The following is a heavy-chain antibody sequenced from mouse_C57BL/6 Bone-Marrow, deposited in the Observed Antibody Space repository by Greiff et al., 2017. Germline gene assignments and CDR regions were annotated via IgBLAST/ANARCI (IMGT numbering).Heavy chain of an antibody. CDR2: IYPGGGYT. D-gene: IGHD2-2*01. CDR3: ALMVTYYFDY. V-gene: IGHV1-63*01. J-gene: IGHJ2*01. CDR1: GYTFTNYW. Sequence: QVQLQQSGAELVRPGTSVKMSCKASGYTFTNYWIGWAKQRPGHGLEWIGDIYPGGGYTNYNEKFKGKATPTADKSSSTAYMQFSSLTSEDSAIYYCALMVTYYFDYWGQGTTLTVSS.